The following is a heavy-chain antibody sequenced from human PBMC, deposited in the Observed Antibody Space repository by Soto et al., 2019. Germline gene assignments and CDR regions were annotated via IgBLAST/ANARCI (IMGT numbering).Heavy chain of an antibody. J-gene: IGHJ4*02. CDR3: ARAGVVGAVAVDH. D-gene: IGHD6-19*01. CDR2: IYHSGST. CDR1: GGSISSGGYS. V-gene: IGHV4-30-2*01. Sequence: QLQLQESGSGLVKPSQTLSLTCAVSGGSISSGGYSWTWIRQPPGKGLEWIGYIYHSGSTYYNPSLKSRVTISVDRSKNQFSLKLSSVAAADTAVYYCARAGVVGAVAVDHWGQGTLVTVSS.